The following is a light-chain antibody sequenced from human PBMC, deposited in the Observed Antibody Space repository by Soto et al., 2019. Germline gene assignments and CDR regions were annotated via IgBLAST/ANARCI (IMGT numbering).Light chain of an antibody. CDR1: QSVSNY. V-gene: IGKV3-11*01. CDR3: QQRSNWPPIT. J-gene: IGKJ5*01. Sequence: EIVLTQSPVTLSLSPGERATLSCRASQSVSNYSAWYQQKPGQAPRLLIYDASNRATGIPARFSGSGSGTDFTLTISSLEPEDFAVYYCQQRSNWPPITFGQGTRLEIK. CDR2: DAS.